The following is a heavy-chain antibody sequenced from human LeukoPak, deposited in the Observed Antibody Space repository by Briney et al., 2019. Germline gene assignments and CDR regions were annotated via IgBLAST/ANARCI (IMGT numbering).Heavy chain of an antibody. CDR3: ARGYYDFWSGYYTNWFDP. CDR1: GGSFSGYY. J-gene: IGHJ5*02. D-gene: IGHD3-3*01. Sequence: SETLSLTCAVYGGSFSGYYWSWIRQPPGKGLEWIGEINHSGSTNYNPSLKSRVTISVDTSKNQFSLKLNSVTAADTAVYYCARGYYDFWSGYYTNWFDPWGQGTLVTVSS. CDR2: INHSGST. V-gene: IGHV4-34*01.